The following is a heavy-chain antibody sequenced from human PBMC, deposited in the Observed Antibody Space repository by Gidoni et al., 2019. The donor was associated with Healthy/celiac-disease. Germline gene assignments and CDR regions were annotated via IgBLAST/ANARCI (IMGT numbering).Heavy chain of an antibody. D-gene: IGHD2-15*01. V-gene: IGHV3-30*02. J-gene: IGHJ3*02. CDR3: AKDFRYCSGGSCYSGAFDI. CDR1: GFTFSSYG. Sequence: QVQLVESGGGVVQPGGSLRLSCAASGFTFSSYGMHWVRQAPGKGLEWVAFIRYDGSNKYYADSVKGRFTISRDNSKNTLYLQMNSLRAEDTAVYYCAKDFRYCSGGSCYSGAFDIWGQGTMVTVSS. CDR2: IRYDGSNK.